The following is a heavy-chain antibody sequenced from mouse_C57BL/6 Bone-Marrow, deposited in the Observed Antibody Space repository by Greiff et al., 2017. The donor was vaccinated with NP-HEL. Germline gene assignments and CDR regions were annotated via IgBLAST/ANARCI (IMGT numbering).Heavy chain of an antibody. CDR1: GYSFTDYN. CDR2: INPNYGTI. Sequence: EVQLQQSGPELVKPGASVKISCTASGYSFTDYNMNWVKQSNGKSLEWIGVINPNYGTISYNQKFKGRATFTVDQASSTAFMQLNSLTSEDSAVYYCARGLRGYAMDYWGQGTSVTVSS. V-gene: IGHV1-39*01. CDR3: ARGLRGYAMDY. J-gene: IGHJ4*01. D-gene: IGHD3-3*01.